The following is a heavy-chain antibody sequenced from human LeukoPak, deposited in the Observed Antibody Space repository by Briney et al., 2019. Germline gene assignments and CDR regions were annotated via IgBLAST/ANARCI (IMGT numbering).Heavy chain of an antibody. CDR3: ARGVGSYYYYYMDV. V-gene: IGHV4-61*02. D-gene: IGHD3-10*01. Sequence: PSETLSLTCTVSGGSISSGSYYWSWIRQPAGKGLEWIGRIYTSGSTNYNPSLKSRVTISVDTSKNQFSLKLSSVTAADTAVYYCARGVGSYYYYYMDVWGKGTTVTISS. CDR2: IYTSGST. CDR1: GGSISSGSYY. J-gene: IGHJ6*03.